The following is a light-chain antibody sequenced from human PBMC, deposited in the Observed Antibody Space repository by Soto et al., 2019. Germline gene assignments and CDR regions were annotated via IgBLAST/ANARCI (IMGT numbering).Light chain of an antibody. V-gene: IGKV3-15*01. CDR1: QSVTTN. J-gene: IGKJ2*03. CDR3: QQYDNWPLYS. Sequence: TVMTQSPATLSVSPGERATLSCRASQSVTTNLAWYQQKPGQAPRLLIFGASTRATGIPARFSGSGSGTEFTLTISSLQSEDFAVYYCQQYDNWPLYSIGQGTKLEIK. CDR2: GAS.